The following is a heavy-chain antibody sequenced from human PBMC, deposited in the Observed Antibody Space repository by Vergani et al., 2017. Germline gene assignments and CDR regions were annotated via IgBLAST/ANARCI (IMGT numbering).Heavy chain of an antibody. J-gene: IGHJ3*02. D-gene: IGHD3-3*01. Sequence: QVQLVQSGAEVKKPGASVKVSCKASGYTFTSYGISWVRQAPGQGLEWMGWISAYNGNTNYAQKLQGRVTMTTDTSTSTAYMELSSLRSEDTAVYYCARRSKGIDFWSGYSEGLNAFDIWGQGTMVTVSS. CDR1: GYTFTSYG. CDR3: ARRSKGIDFWSGYSEGLNAFDI. V-gene: IGHV1-18*01. CDR2: ISAYNGNT.